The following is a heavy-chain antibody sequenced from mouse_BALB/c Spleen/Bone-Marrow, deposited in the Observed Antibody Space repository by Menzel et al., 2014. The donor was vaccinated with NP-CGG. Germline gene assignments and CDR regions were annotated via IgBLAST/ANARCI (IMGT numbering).Heavy chain of an antibody. D-gene: IGHD2-1*01. V-gene: IGHV5-9-4*01. CDR1: GFTFSSYA. J-gene: IGHJ3*01. Sequence: EVKVVESGGGLVKPGGSLKLSCAASGFTFSSYAMSWVRQSPEKRLEWVAEISSGGSYTYYPDTVTGRFTISRYNAKNTLYLEMSSLRSEDTAMYYCAREEGNFLAYWGQGTLVTGSA. CDR2: ISSGGSYT. CDR3: AREEGNFLAY.